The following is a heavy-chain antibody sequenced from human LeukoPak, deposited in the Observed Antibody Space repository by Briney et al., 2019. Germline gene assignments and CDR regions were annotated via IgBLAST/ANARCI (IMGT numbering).Heavy chain of an antibody. CDR2: INHSGST. J-gene: IGHJ4*02. Sequence: SETLSLTCAVYGGSFSGYYWSWIRQPPGKGLEWIGEINHSGSTNYNPSLKSRVTISVDTSKNQFSLKLSSVTAADTAVYYCAREARGIVGARYYFDYWGQGTLVTVSS. D-gene: IGHD1-26*01. CDR1: GGSFSGYY. V-gene: IGHV4-34*01. CDR3: AREARGIVGARYYFDY.